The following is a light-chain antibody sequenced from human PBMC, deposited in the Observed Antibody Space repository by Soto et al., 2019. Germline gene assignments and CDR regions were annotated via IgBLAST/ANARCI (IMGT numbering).Light chain of an antibody. V-gene: IGLV2-8*01. J-gene: IGLJ1*01. CDR3: SSYAGSNNLDV. Sequence: QSALTQPPSASGSPGQSVTISRTGTSRDVGGYNYVSWYQQHPGKAPKLMIYEVSKRPSGVPDRFSGSKSGNTASLTVSRLQAEDEADYYCSSYAGSNNLDVFGTGTKVTVL. CDR1: SRDVGGYNY. CDR2: EVS.